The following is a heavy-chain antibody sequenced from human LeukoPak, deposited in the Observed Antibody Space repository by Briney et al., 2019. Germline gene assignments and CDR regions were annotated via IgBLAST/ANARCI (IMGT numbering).Heavy chain of an antibody. CDR2: IYYSGST. CDR1: GGSISDYY. CDR3: ARGDFCSSTNCYLRPMDV. D-gene: IGHD2-2*01. V-gene: IGHV4-59*01. J-gene: IGHJ6*03. Sequence: PSETLSLTCTVSGGSISDYYWNWIRQPPGKGLEWIGYIYYSGSTTYNPSPKSRVTMSVDTAKNQFSLKLRSVTAADTAVYYCARGDFCSSTNCYLRPMDVWGKGTTVTVSS.